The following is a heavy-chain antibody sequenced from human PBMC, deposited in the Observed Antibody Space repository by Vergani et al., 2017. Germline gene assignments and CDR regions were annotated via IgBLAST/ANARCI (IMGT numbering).Heavy chain of an antibody. D-gene: IGHD2-8*01. CDR2: IWYDGSKE. V-gene: IGHV3-33*01. CDR3: ARSGYCAHGVCYMTYYSYMDV. Sequence: QVQLAESGGGVVQPGRSLSLSCAGSGFTLSSHAMHWVRQAPGKGLEWVAFIWYDGSKEYYADSVKGRFTISRDNSKNTLYLQMNNLRAADTAVYYCARSGYCAHGVCYMTYYSYMDVWGKGTAVTVSS. CDR1: GFTLSSHA. J-gene: IGHJ6*03.